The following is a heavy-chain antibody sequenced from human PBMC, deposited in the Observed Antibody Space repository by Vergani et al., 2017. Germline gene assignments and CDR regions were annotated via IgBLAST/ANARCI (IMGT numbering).Heavy chain of an antibody. D-gene: IGHD6-13*01. CDR3: ARDRGGSSWYDAEYLQH. Sequence: QVQLQESGPGLVKPSQTLSLTCTVSGGSISSGSYYWSWIRQPAGKGLEWIGRIYTSGSTNYNPSLQSRVTISGDTSKNQVSLKLSSVTAADTAVYDCARDRGGSSWYDAEYLQHWGQGSLVTVAS. CDR2: IYTSGST. CDR1: GGSISSGSYY. J-gene: IGHJ1*01. V-gene: IGHV4-61*02.